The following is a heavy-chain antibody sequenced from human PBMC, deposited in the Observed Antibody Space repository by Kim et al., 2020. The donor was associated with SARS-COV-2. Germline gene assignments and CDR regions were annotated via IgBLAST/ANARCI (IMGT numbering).Heavy chain of an antibody. CDR1: GYTFSGYY. D-gene: IGHD6-13*01. CDR2: INPNSGDT. J-gene: IGHJ4*02. V-gene: IGHV1-2*06. CDR3: ARGSTSDTDY. Sequence: ASVKVSCKASGYTFSGYYMLWVRQAPGQGLEWMGRINPNSGDTNYAQKFQGRVTMTRDTSISTAYMELSRLRSDDTAMYYCARGSTSDTDYWGQGTLVTVSS.